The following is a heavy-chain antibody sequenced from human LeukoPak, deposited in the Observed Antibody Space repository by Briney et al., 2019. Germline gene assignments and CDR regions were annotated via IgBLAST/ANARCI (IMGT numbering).Heavy chain of an antibody. V-gene: IGHV4-4*07. CDR1: GGSLKNYY. Sequence: SETLSLTCTVSGGSLKNYYWNWIRQPAGKGLEWIGRIHTSGRTNYNPSLKSRLTMSVDTSKNQFSLRLTSVTAADTAVYYCARDGGSGWYDYWGQGIMVTVSS. D-gene: IGHD6-19*01. J-gene: IGHJ4*02. CDR3: ARDGGSGWYDY. CDR2: IHTSGRT.